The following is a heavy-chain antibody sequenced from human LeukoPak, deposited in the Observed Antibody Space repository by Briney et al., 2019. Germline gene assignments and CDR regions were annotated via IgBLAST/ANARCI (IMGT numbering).Heavy chain of an antibody. V-gene: IGHV4-59*01. CDR3: ARDHSDSSGYYFDY. D-gene: IGHD3-22*01. J-gene: IGHJ4*02. Sequence: SETLSLTCTVSGGSISRYYWSWIRRPPGKGLEWIGYIYSNGSTNYNPSLKSRVTISVDTSKNQFSLKLSPVTTADTAVYYCARDHSDSSGYYFDYWRQGTLVTVCS. CDR1: GGSISRYY. CDR2: IYSNGST.